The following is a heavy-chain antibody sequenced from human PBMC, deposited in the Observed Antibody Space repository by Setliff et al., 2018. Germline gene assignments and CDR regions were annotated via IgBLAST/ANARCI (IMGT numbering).Heavy chain of an antibody. V-gene: IGHV4-39*07. D-gene: IGHD3-9*01. Sequence: SETLSLTCTVSGGSISSSGYYWSWIRQPPGKGLEWIGEINHSGSTNYNPSLKSRVTISVDTSKNQFSLKLSSVTAADTAVYYCARTLYDYDILTGPGYYFDYWGQGTLVTVS. CDR1: GGSISSSGYY. J-gene: IGHJ4*02. CDR2: INHSGST. CDR3: ARTLYDYDILTGPGYYFDY.